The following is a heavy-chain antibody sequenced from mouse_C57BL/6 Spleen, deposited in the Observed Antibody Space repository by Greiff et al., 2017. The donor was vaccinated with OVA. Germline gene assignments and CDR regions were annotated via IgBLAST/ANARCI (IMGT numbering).Heavy chain of an antibody. CDR3: ARRGVTGTLFDY. CDR2: IDPSDSYT. V-gene: IGHV1-69*01. J-gene: IGHJ2*01. D-gene: IGHD4-1*01. CDR1: GYTFTSYW. Sequence: QVQLQQSGAELVMPGASVKLSCKASGYTFTSYWMHWVKQRPGQGLEWIGEIDPSDSYTNYNQKFKGKSTLTVDKSSSTAYMQLSSLTSEDSAVYYCARRGVTGTLFDYWGQGTTLTVSS.